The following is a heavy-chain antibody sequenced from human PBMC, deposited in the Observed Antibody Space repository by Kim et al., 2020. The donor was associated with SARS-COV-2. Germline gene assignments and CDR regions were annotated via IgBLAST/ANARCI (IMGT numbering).Heavy chain of an antibody. J-gene: IGHJ4*02. Sequence: SVKVSCKASGGTFSSYAISWVRQAPGQGLEWMGGIIPIFGTANYAQKFQGRVTITADESTSTAYMELSSLRSEDTAVYYCARDISDSYGYPYYFDYWGQGTLVTVSS. CDR1: GGTFSSYA. CDR3: ARDISDSYGYPYYFDY. V-gene: IGHV1-69*13. D-gene: IGHD5-18*01. CDR2: IIPIFGTA.